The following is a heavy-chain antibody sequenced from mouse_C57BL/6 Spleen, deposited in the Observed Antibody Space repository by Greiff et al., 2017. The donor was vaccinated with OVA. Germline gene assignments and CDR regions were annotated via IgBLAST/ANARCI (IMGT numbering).Heavy chain of an antibody. CDR3: ARPSSYGYFDV. J-gene: IGHJ1*03. V-gene: IGHV5-17*01. CDR1: GFTFSDYG. CDR2: ISSGSSTI. Sequence: DVMLVESGGGLVKPGGSLKLSCAASGFTFSDYGMHWVRQAPEKGLEWVAYISSGSSTIYYADTVKGRCTISRDNAKNTLFLQMTSLRSEDTAMYYCARPSSYGYFDVWGKGTTVTVSS. D-gene: IGHD1-1*01.